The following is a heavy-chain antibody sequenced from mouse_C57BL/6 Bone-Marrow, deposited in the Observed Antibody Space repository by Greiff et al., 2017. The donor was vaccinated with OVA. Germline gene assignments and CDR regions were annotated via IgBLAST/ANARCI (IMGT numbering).Heavy chain of an antibody. J-gene: IGHJ4*01. CDR1: GYTFTDYY. Sequence: VQLKESGPVLVKPGASVKMSCKASGYTFTDYYMNWVKQSHGKSLEWIGVINPYNGGTSYNQKFKGKATLTVDKSSSTAYMELSSLTSEDSAVYYGARWGYHYYYAMDYGGQGTAVTVSS. D-gene: IGHD3-1*01. CDR2: INPYNGGT. V-gene: IGHV1-19*01. CDR3: ARWGYHYYYAMDY.